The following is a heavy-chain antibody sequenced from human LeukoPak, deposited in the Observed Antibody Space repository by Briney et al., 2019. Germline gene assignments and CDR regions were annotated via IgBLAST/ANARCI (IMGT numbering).Heavy chain of an antibody. CDR1: GFTFSGNA. Sequence: GGSLRLSCVVSGFTFSGNAMGWVRQAPGKGLEWVSAIDRDFNTHYADSVKGRFTISRDNSKHTLYLEMDSLRAEDTAVYYCARRDYSDATYYYPLLKYWGRGTLVTVSS. V-gene: IGHV3-23*01. CDR2: IDRDFNT. J-gene: IGHJ4*02. D-gene: IGHD3-10*01. CDR3: ARRDYSDATYYYPLLKY.